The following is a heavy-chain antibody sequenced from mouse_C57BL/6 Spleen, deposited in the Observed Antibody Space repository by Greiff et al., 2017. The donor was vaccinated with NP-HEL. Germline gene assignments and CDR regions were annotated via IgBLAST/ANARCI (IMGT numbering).Heavy chain of an antibody. J-gene: IGHJ3*01. Sequence: EVHLVESGGGLVKPGGSLKLSCAASGFTFSSYAMSWVRQTPEKRLEWVATISDGGSYTYYPDNVKGRITISRDNDKNNLYLQMSQLKSEDTAMYYCARDGTGFAYWGQGTLVTVSA. CDR2: ISDGGSYT. D-gene: IGHD3-3*01. V-gene: IGHV5-4*01. CDR3: ARDGTGFAY. CDR1: GFTFSSYA.